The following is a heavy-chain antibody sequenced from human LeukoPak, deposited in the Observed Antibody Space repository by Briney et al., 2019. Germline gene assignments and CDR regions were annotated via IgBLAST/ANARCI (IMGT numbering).Heavy chain of an antibody. V-gene: IGHV1-69*13. J-gene: IGHJ3*02. CDR2: FIPVFGAA. CDR1: GDTLSTYA. D-gene: IGHD4-17*01. CDR3: ADPSTPRDYRDYGRHAFDS. Sequence: GASVKVSCKASGDTLSTYAITWLRQAPGQGLEWMGGFIPVFGAANCAHKFQGRVTITADDSTNTAYMELRSLRPDDTAIYYCADPSTPRDYRDYGRHAFDSWGQGTLVTVSS.